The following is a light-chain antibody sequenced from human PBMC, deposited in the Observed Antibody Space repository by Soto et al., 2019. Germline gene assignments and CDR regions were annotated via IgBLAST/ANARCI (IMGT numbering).Light chain of an antibody. CDR2: AAS. J-gene: IGKJ2*01. V-gene: IGKV1-39*01. CDR3: QQSYSTPPYT. CDR1: QSIGSY. Sequence: DIQMTKSPSSLSASVGDRVTITCRASQSIGSYLNWYQQEPGKAPKLLIYAASSLQSGVPSRFSGSGSGTDFTLPISSLQPEDFATYYCQQSYSTPPYTFGQGTKLEIK.